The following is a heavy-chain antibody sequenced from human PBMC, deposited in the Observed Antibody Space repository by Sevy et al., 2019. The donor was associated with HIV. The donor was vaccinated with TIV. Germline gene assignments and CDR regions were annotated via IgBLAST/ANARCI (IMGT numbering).Heavy chain of an antibody. Sequence: GGSLRLSCAASEFTFSSYWMSWVRQAPGKGLEWVANIKQDGSEKYYVDSVKGRFTISRDNAKNSLYLQMNSLRAEDTAVYYCAREHSSGLDYWGQGTLVTVSS. V-gene: IGHV3-7*03. CDR2: IKQDGSEK. CDR3: AREHSSGLDY. CDR1: EFTFSSYW. J-gene: IGHJ4*02. D-gene: IGHD6-19*01.